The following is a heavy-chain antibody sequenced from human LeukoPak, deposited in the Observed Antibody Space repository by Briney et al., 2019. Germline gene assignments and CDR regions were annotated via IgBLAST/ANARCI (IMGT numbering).Heavy chain of an antibody. Sequence: SETLCLTCTVSGGSISSSSYYWGWIRQPPGKGLEWIGSIYYSGSTYYNPSLKSRVTISVDTSKNQFSLKLSSVTAADTAVYYCARARGAVAIDYWGQGTLVTVSS. CDR2: IYYSGST. D-gene: IGHD6-19*01. CDR1: GGSISSSSYY. J-gene: IGHJ4*02. V-gene: IGHV4-39*07. CDR3: ARARGAVAIDY.